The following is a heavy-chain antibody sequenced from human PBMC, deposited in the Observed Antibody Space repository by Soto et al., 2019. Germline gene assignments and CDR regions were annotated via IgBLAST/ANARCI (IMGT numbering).Heavy chain of an antibody. CDR3: ARDGGLRGDYVSRYFDY. V-gene: IGHV1-69*01. D-gene: IGHD4-17*01. CDR1: GGTFSSYA. Sequence: QVQLVQSGAEVKKPGSSVKVSCKASGGTFSSYAISWVRQAPGQGLEWMGGIIPIFGTANYAQKFQGRVTITADESTSTAYTELSSLRSADTAVSYCARDGGLRGDYVSRYFDYWGQGTLVTVSS. CDR2: IIPIFGTA. J-gene: IGHJ4*02.